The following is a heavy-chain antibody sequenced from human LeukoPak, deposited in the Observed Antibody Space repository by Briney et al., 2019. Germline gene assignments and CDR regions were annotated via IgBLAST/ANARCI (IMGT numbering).Heavy chain of an antibody. CDR2: IYYSGST. Sequence: SETLSLTCTGSGGSISSYYWSWIRQPPGKGLEWIGYIYYSGSTNYNPSLKSRVTISVDTSKNQFSLKLSSVTAEDTAVYYCARESSNWGQGTLVTVSS. J-gene: IGHJ4*02. D-gene: IGHD2-2*01. CDR1: GGSISSYY. CDR3: ARESSN. V-gene: IGHV4-59*01.